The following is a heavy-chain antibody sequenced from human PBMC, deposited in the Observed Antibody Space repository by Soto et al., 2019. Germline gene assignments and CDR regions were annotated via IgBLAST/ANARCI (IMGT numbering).Heavy chain of an antibody. J-gene: IGHJ6*01. V-gene: IGHV3-21*01. Sequence: VGSLRLSCASSVFTFSSYSMNWVRQSPGKWLEWVSSISSSSSYIYYADSVKGRFTISRDNAKNSLNLQMNSLRAEDTAVYYCARAYTEEIVLVPADRGGMEGWGQATTVSVAS. CDR3: ARAYTEEIVLVPADRGGMEG. D-gene: IGHD2-2*01. CDR2: ISSSSSYI. CDR1: VFTFSSYS.